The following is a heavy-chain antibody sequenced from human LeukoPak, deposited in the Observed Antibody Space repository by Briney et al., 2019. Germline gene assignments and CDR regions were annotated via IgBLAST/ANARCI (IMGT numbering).Heavy chain of an antibody. V-gene: IGHV1-2*02. CDR1: GYTFTGYY. CDR3: ARGRGIAAAGTQYYFDY. Sequence: GASVKVSCKASGYTFTGYYMHWVRQAPGQGLEWMGWINPNSGGTNYAQKFQGRVTMTRDTSISTAYMELSRLRSDDTAVYYCARGRGIAAAGTQYYFDYWGQGTLVTVSS. D-gene: IGHD6-13*01. CDR2: INPNSGGT. J-gene: IGHJ4*02.